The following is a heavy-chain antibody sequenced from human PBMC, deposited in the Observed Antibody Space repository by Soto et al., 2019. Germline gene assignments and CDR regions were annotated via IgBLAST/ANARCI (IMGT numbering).Heavy chain of an antibody. V-gene: IGHV1-18*01. J-gene: IGHJ4*01. D-gene: IGHD2-21*02. CDR2: FNPANRNT. CDR1: GYTFTNYG. Sequence: VASVNVSGKVSGYTFTNYGINWVRQAPGQGLEWLGWFNPANRNTNYAQKFQDRVSMTTDTSTNTAYMELRGLRSDDTAVYYCARGRFGDPFDFWA. CDR3: ARGRFGDPFDF.